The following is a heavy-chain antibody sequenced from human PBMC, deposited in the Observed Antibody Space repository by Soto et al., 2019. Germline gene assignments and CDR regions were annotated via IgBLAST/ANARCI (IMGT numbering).Heavy chain of an antibody. CDR2: ISGSGGTT. CDR1: GFTFSNYA. J-gene: IGHJ4*02. CDR3: GKFFVEPGLNSGWPWAFPY. Sequence: EVQLLESGGGLVQPGRSLRLSCAASGFTFSNYAMSWVRQAPGQGLDWVSAISGSGGTTYYADSVKGRFTISRDNSKNPLFLQRKTLRAGDAAVYYWGKFFVEPGLNSGWPWAFPYWGQGTLVTVSS. V-gene: IGHV3-23*01. D-gene: IGHD6-25*01.